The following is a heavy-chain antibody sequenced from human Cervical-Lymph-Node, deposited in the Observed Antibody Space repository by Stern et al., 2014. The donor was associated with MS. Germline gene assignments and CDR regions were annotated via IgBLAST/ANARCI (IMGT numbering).Heavy chain of an antibody. CDR1: GYTFSRYG. Sequence: VQLVESGPEVKKPGASVKVSCTASGYTFSRYGIGWVRQAPGQGLEWMGWISGHNGNTNYAEKGQDRVTVTTDTSTNTAYMEVRSLTSDDTGVYFCARDAGGYFYAMDVWGQGTTVIVS. D-gene: IGHD3-10*01. V-gene: IGHV1-18*01. CDR3: ARDAGGYFYAMDV. J-gene: IGHJ6*02. CDR2: ISGHNGNT.